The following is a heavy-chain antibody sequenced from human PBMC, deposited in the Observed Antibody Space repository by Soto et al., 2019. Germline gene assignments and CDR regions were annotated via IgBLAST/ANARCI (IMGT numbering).Heavy chain of an antibody. D-gene: IGHD5-12*01. CDR1: GGSIRDYY. V-gene: IGHV4-4*07. Sequence: LSLTCTVSGGSIRDYYWSWIRQPAGKGLEWIGRIFDTGSVNYNPSLKSRVTISVDTSQNQLSLKLSPVTAADTAIYYCARVQRYSGSYRWFDPWGQGTLVTVS. CDR2: IFDTGSV. J-gene: IGHJ5*02. CDR3: ARVQRYSGSYRWFDP.